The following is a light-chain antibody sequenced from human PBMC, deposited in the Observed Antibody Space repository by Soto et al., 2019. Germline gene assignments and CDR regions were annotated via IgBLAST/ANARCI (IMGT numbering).Light chain of an antibody. J-gene: IGLJ3*02. CDR2: SFN. CDR3: SSYAGSNNLGV. Sequence: QSVLTQPPSASGAPGQRVTISCSGSSSNIDSNSVNWYQHLPGMAPKLLISSFNQRPSGVPDRFSGSKSGTSASLATSGLQSEDEADYYCSSYAGSNNLGVFGGGTKLTVL. V-gene: IGLV1-44*01. CDR1: SSNIDSNS.